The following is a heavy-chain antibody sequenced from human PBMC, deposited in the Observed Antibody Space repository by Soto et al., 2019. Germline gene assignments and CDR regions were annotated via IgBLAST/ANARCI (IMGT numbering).Heavy chain of an antibody. CDR3: VRDKRSVGTFDM. J-gene: IGHJ3*02. V-gene: IGHV3-30-3*01. D-gene: IGHD1-26*01. CDR1: GFTFSSHA. Sequence: QVQLVESGGGVVQPGWSLRLSCTTSGFTFSSHAMHWVRQAPGKGLEWVAVISYDGSNKYYADSEKGRFTISRDNSKNTLYMQMNSLGVEDTAVYFCVRDKRSVGTFDMWGLGSMVSVS. CDR2: ISYDGSNK.